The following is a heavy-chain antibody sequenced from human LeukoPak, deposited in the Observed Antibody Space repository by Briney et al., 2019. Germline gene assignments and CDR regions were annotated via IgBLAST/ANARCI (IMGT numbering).Heavy chain of an antibody. Sequence: GGSLRLSCAASGFTFGNYWMTWVRQGPGEGLEWVANIKQDGSEKYYVDSLKGRFTISRDNAKNSLYLQMNSLRAEDTAVYYCTRGGYSSSWFWIDWGQGILVTVSS. D-gene: IGHD6-13*01. CDR2: IKQDGSEK. CDR3: TRGGYSSSWFWID. CDR1: GFTFGNYW. J-gene: IGHJ4*02. V-gene: IGHV3-7*04.